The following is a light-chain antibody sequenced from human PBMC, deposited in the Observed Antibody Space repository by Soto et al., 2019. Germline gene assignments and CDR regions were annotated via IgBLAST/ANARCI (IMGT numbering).Light chain of an antibody. Sequence: QSALTQPPSASGSPGQSVTISCTGTSSDVGGYNYVSWYQQHPGKAPQLMIYEVSKRPSGVPDRFSGSKSGNTASLTVSGLQAEDEADYYCSLYAGSNNFVFGTGTKLTVL. V-gene: IGLV2-8*01. CDR1: SSDVGGYNY. J-gene: IGLJ1*01. CDR3: SLYAGSNNFV. CDR2: EVS.